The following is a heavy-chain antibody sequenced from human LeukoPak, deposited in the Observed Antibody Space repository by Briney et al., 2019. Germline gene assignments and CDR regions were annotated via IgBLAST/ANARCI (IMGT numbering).Heavy chain of an antibody. D-gene: IGHD6-13*01. CDR3: ARDQHPPTWYSSSWYNWFDP. V-gene: IGHV3-30-3*01. CDR1: GFTFSSYA. CDR2: ISYDGSNK. Sequence: GRSLRLSCAASGFTFSSYAMHWVRQAPGKGLEWVAVISYDGSNKYYADSVKGRFTISSDNSKNTLYLQMNSLRAEDTAVYYCARDQHPPTWYSSSWYNWFDPWGQGTLVTVSS. J-gene: IGHJ5*02.